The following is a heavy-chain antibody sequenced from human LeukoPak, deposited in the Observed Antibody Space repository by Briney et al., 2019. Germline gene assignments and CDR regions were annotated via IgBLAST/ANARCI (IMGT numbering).Heavy chain of an antibody. J-gene: IGHJ4*02. V-gene: IGHV4-34*01. CDR2: INHSGGT. CDR3: AREGSGSWTRVAY. Sequence: GSLRLSCAASGFTFSSYAMSWIRQPPGKGLEWIGEINHSGGTNYNPSLKSRVTISVDTSKNQFSLKLTSVTAADTAVYYCAREGSGSWTRVAYWGQGTLVTVSS. D-gene: IGHD6-25*01. CDR1: GFTFSSYA.